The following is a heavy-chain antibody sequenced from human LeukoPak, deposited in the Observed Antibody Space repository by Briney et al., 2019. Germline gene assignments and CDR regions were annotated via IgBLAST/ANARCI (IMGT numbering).Heavy chain of an antibody. J-gene: IGHJ4*02. CDR2: IYHSGST. D-gene: IGHD6-19*01. CDR3: ARVSIEYSSGWYNDY. V-gene: IGHV4-38-2*02. CDR1: GYSISSGYY. Sequence: PSETLSLTCTVSGYSISSGYYWGWIRQPPGKGLEWIGSIYHSGSTYYNPSLKSRVTISVDTSKNQFSLKLSSVTAADTAVYYCARVSIEYSSGWYNDYWGQGTLVTVSS.